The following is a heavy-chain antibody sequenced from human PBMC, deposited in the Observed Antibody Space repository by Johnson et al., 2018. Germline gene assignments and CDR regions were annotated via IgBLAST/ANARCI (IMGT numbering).Heavy chain of an antibody. CDR2: LRWNSGSI. Sequence: VQLVESGGGLVQPGRSLRLSCAASGFTLDDYAMHWVRQAPGKGLEWDSGLRWNSGSIGYADSLKGRFTISRANAKKSLYLQRNRLGAEDTALYYCAKVGGGSNYYYYMDGWGKGTTVTVSS. D-gene: IGHD2-15*01. CDR3: AKVGGGSNYYYYMDG. J-gene: IGHJ6*03. V-gene: IGHV3-9*01. CDR1: GFTLDDYA.